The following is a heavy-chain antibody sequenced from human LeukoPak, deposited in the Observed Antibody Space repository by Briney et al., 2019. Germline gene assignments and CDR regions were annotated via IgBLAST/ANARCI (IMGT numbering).Heavy chain of an antibody. Sequence: GRSLRLSCAASGFTFRSYTMHWVRQAPGKGLEWVAVILYDGRTTNYAESVRGRFTISRDTSENTLNLQMNNLRPEDTPIYYCAREILGSAFSFDYWGQGTLVTVSS. D-gene: IGHD1-26*01. CDR1: GFTFRSYT. CDR2: ILYDGRTT. V-gene: IGHV3-30*04. CDR3: AREILGSAFSFDY. J-gene: IGHJ4*02.